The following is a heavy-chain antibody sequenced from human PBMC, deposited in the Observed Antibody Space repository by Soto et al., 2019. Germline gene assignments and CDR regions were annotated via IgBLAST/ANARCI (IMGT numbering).Heavy chain of an antibody. CDR3: AREGAASYSYYYGTDV. D-gene: IGHD3-16*01. J-gene: IGHJ6*02. V-gene: IGHV4-30-4*01. CDR1: GGSISSGDSY. Sequence: SETLSLTCTVSGGSISSGDSYWSWIRQPPGKGLEWIGYIYYDGSTYYNPSLASRVTISVDTSKNQFSLKLNSVTAADTAVYYCAREGAASYSYYYGTDVWGQGTMVT. CDR2: IYYDGST.